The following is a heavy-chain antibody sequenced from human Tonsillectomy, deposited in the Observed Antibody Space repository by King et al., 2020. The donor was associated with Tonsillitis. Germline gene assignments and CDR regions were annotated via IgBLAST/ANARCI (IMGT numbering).Heavy chain of an antibody. CDR3: AGGSGYYWGPFDY. Sequence: VQLVESGGGVVQPGRSLRLSCAASGFTFSSYAMHWVRQAPGKGLEWVSVIAYDANNQYYADSVKGRFTISRDNSKNTLYLQMNSLSAEDTALYYCAGGSGYYWGPFDYWGQGTLVPVSS. V-gene: IGHV3-30*04. D-gene: IGHD5-12*01. J-gene: IGHJ4*02. CDR1: GFTFSSYA. CDR2: IAYDANNQ.